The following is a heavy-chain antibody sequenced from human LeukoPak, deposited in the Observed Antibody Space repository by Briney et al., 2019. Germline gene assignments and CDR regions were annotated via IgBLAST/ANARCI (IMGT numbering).Heavy chain of an antibody. CDR3: AKNRGIGSADWFDP. CDR1: GFLFSNYA. V-gene: IGHV3-23*05. Sequence: PGGSLRLSCSASGFLFSNYAMSWVRQAPGKGLEWISALNGSGRTTYYADSVKGRFTIFRDNSGNTLYLQMNSLTVEDTALHYCAKNRGIGSADWFDPWGQGTLVTVSS. D-gene: IGHD2-2*01. J-gene: IGHJ5*02. CDR2: LNGSGRTT.